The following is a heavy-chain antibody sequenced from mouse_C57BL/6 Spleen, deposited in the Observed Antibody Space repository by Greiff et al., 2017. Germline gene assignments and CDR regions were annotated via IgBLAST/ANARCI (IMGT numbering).Heavy chain of an antibody. D-gene: IGHD1-1*01. Sequence: VQLQQSGAELVKPGASVKLSCTASGFKIKDYYMHWVQQRTEQGLEWIGRIDPEDGETKYAPKFQGKATITADTSSNTANRQRISLTSDDTAVYYGAREGSSPYAMDYWGQGTSVTVSS. CDR2: IDPEDGET. J-gene: IGHJ4*01. CDR1: GFKIKDYY. CDR3: AREGSSPYAMDY. V-gene: IGHV14-2*01.